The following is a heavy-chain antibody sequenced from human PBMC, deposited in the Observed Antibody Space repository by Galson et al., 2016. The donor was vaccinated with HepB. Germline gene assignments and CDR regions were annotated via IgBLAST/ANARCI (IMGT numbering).Heavy chain of an antibody. CDR2: IKPDGSEK. J-gene: IGHJ4*02. CDR1: GFSFSSFW. Sequence: SLRLSCAASGFSFSSFWMTWGRQAPGKGPEWVASIKPDGSEKYYVESVKGRFTISRDNAKNSLSLQMNSLRAEDTAVYYCARDLPYIIIVPAAMDSWGQGTLVTVSS. V-gene: IGHV3-7*01. CDR3: ARDLPYIIIVPAAMDS. D-gene: IGHD2-2*01.